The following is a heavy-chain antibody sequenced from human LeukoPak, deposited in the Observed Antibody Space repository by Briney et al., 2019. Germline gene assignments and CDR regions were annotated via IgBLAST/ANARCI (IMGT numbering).Heavy chain of an antibody. CDR2: ISAYTGNT. J-gene: IGHJ6*02. Sequence: WASAKVSCKASGYTFTSYGISWVRQAPGQGPEWMGWISAYTGNTNYAQKLQGRVTMPTDTPTSTASMELRSLRSDDTAVYYCASAVTPSGYYYGMDVWGQGTTVTVS. CDR1: GYTFTSYG. D-gene: IGHD4-17*01. CDR3: ASAVTPSGYYYGMDV. V-gene: IGHV1-18*01.